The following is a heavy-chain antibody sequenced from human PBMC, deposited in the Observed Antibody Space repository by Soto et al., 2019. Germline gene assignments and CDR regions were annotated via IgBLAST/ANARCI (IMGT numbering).Heavy chain of an antibody. V-gene: IGHV5-51*01. CDR3: ATTFDYNGYFDP. J-gene: IGHJ5*02. D-gene: IGHD4-4*01. CDR2: IYLSDSDT. CDR1: GYSLTTYW. Sequence: PGESLKISCKTSGYSLTTYWFAWVRQMPGKGLEWMGIIYLSDSDTIYSPSAQGHFTISADKSIKTAYLQWSSLKASDTAIYYCATTFDYNGYFDPWGQGTQVTVYS.